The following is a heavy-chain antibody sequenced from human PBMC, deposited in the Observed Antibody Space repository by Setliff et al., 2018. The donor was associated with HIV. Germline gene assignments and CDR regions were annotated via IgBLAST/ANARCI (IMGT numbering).Heavy chain of an antibody. V-gene: IGHV4-39*07. CDR1: GGSFIGSSFQ. Sequence: SETLSLTCNVSGGSFIGSSFQSTWIRQAPGKGLEWIGDIAYSGTTMYFNYNPSLESRLSLSEDTSRHQFSLKLTSVTADAAGSYYCASGPPFAYWGQGLLVTVSS. CDR2: IAYSGTTMYF. J-gene: IGHJ4*02. CDR3: ASGPPFAY.